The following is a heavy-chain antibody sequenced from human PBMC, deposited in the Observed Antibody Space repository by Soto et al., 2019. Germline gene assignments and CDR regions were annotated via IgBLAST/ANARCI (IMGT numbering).Heavy chain of an antibody. CDR2: IIPIFGTA. Sequence: SVKVSCKASGGTFSSYAISWVRQAPGQGLEWMGGIIPIFGTANYAQKFQGRVTITADESMSTAYMELSSLRSEDTAVYYCAREEGHYCSGGSCYPIRDYYYGMDVWGQGTTVTVSS. CDR1: GGTFSSYA. V-gene: IGHV1-69*13. J-gene: IGHJ6*02. CDR3: AREEGHYCSGGSCYPIRDYYYGMDV. D-gene: IGHD2-15*01.